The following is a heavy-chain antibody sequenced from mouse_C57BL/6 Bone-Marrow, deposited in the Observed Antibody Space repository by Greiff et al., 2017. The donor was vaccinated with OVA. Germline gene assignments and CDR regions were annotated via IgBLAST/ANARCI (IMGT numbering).Heavy chain of an antibody. CDR3: TSYGNFDY. Sequence: EVQLQQSGAELVRPGASVKLSCTASGFTFKDDYMHWVKQRPEQGLEWIGWIYPENGDTEYASKFKGKATITADTSSNTAYLQLSSLTSEDTSVYSCTSYGNFDYWGQGTTLTVSS. D-gene: IGHD2-1*01. CDR2: IYPENGDT. CDR1: GFTFKDDY. V-gene: IGHV14-4*01. J-gene: IGHJ2*01.